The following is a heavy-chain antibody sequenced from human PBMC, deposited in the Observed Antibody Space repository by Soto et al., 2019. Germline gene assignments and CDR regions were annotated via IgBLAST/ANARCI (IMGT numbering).Heavy chain of an antibody. Sequence: ASVKVSCKASGYTFTTYGISWVRQAPGQGLEWMGWISAYNGHTNYAQNLQGRVSMTTDTSTSTAYMELRSLRSDDTAVYYCARDLYYGSGGYRWFGPWGQGTLVTVSS. CDR2: ISAYNGHT. D-gene: IGHD3-10*01. CDR1: GYTFTTYG. J-gene: IGHJ5*02. CDR3: ARDLYYGSGGYRWFGP. V-gene: IGHV1-18*04.